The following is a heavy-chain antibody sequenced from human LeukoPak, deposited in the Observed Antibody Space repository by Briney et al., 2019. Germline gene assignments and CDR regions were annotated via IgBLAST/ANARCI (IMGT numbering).Heavy chain of an antibody. D-gene: IGHD2-2*01. V-gene: IGHV3-23*01. CDR2: ISGSGGST. J-gene: IGHJ4*02. CDR3: AKRYCSSTICYNYYFDY. CDR1: GFTFSSYA. Sequence: PGGSLRLSCAASGFTFSSYAMSWVRQAPGQGLEWVSAISGSGGSTYYADSVKGRFTISRDNSKNTLYLQMNSLRAEDTAVYYCAKRYCSSTICYNYYFDYWGQGTLVTVSS.